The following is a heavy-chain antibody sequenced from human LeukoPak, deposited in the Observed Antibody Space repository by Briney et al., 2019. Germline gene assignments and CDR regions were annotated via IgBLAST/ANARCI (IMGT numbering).Heavy chain of an antibody. V-gene: IGHV3-21*01. Sequence: GGSLRLSCAASGFTFSSYSMNWVRQAPGKGLEWVSSISSSSSYIYYADPVKGRFTISGDNAKNSLYLQMNSLRAEDTAVYYCARGNYCSGGSCYSVPIDYWGQGTLVTVSS. CDR3: ARGNYCSGGSCYSVPIDY. CDR1: GFTFSSYS. D-gene: IGHD2-15*01. J-gene: IGHJ4*02. CDR2: ISSSSSYI.